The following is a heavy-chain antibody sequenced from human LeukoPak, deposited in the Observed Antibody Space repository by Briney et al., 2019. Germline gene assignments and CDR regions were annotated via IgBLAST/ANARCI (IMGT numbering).Heavy chain of an antibody. Sequence: GGSLRLSCAASGFTFSSHPMSWVRLAPGKGLEWVSSIRGSGDSTYYADSVKGRFTISRDNTKNTLYLQMNSLRGDDTAVYYCAKSYSYYHMDDWGKGTSVTISS. CDR1: GFTFSSHP. CDR3: AKSYSYYHMDD. V-gene: IGHV3-23*01. CDR2: IRGSGDST. J-gene: IGHJ6*03.